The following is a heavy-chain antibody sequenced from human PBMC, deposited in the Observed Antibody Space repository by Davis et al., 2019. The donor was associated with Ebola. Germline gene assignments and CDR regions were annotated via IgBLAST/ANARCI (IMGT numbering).Heavy chain of an antibody. Sequence: SVKVSCKASGGTFSSYAISWVRKAPGQGLEWMGRIIPILGIANYAQKFQGRVTITADKSTSTAYMELSSLRSEDTAVYYCARGGEPYGMDVWGQGTTVTVSS. V-gene: IGHV1-69*04. J-gene: IGHJ6*02. CDR3: ARGGEPYGMDV. D-gene: IGHD3-16*01. CDR2: IIPILGIA. CDR1: GGTFSSYA.